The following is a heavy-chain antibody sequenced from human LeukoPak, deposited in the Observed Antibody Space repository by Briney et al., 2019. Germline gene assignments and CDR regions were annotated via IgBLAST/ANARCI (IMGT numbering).Heavy chain of an antibody. V-gene: IGHV3-21*01. CDR3: ARELLGVGAFDI. Sequence: GGSLRLSCAASGFTFSSYSMNWVRQAPGKGLEWVSSISSSSSYIYYADSVKGRFTISRDNAKNSLYLQMNSLRAEDTAVYYCARELLGVGAFDIWGQGTMVTVSS. CDR1: GFTFSSYS. J-gene: IGHJ3*02. CDR2: ISSSSSYI. D-gene: IGHD2-15*01.